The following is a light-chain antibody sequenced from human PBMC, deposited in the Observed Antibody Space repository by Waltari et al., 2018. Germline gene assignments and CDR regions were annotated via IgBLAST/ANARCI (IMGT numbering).Light chain of an antibody. CDR2: AVT. CDR3: CSYAGDSLYV. Sequence: PGQSITLTCTGTSSDVRSFNYVSWDQQYPGKAPKLLIYAVTQRPSGVSDRFSGSKSGNTASLTISGLQAEDEADYYCCSYAGDSLYVFGTGTTVTV. CDR1: SSDVRSFNY. J-gene: IGLJ1*01. V-gene: IGLV2-23*02.